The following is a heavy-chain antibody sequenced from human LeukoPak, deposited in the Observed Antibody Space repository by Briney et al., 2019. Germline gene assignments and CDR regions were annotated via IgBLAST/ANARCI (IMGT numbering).Heavy chain of an antibody. CDR2: ISGSGGST. V-gene: IGHV3-23*01. CDR3: ANRGVTSVGSYYFDH. J-gene: IGHJ4*02. Sequence: QTGGSLRLSCAASGFTFSSYAMSWVRQAPGKGLEWVSAISGSGGSTYYADSVKGRFTISRDNSKNTLYLQMNSLRAEDTAVYYCANRGVTSVGSYYFDHWGQGTLVTVSS. D-gene: IGHD2-15*01. CDR1: GFTFSSYA.